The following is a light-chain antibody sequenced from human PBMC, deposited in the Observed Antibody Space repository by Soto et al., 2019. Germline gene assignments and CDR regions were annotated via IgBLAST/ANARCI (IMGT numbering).Light chain of an antibody. Sequence: VVLTQSRVTLWLSPGERATLSCRASQCVGSYVAWYQHKPGHLPRLLIYDTSNRAAGIPVRFSGSGSETDFALTISSLEPDDFAVYYCQQRSTWPALTFGGGTKVEVK. V-gene: IGKV3-11*01. CDR1: QCVGSY. CDR3: QQRSTWPALT. CDR2: DTS. J-gene: IGKJ4*01.